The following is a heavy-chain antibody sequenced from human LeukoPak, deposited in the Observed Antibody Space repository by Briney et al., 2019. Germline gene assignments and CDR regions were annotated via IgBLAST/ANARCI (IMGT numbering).Heavy chain of an antibody. Sequence: GGSLRLSCAASGFTFSSYSMNWVRQAPGKGLGWVSSISSSSSYIYYADSVKGRFTISRDNAKNSLYLQMNSLRAEDTAVYYCAREETTVTTTDAFDIWGQGTMVTVSS. V-gene: IGHV3-21*01. CDR1: GFTFSSYS. D-gene: IGHD4-17*01. CDR2: ISSSSSYI. J-gene: IGHJ3*02. CDR3: AREETTVTTTDAFDI.